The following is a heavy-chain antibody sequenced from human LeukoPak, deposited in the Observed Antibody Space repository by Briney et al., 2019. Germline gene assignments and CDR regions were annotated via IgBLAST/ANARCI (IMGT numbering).Heavy chain of an antibody. J-gene: IGHJ4*02. D-gene: IGHD5-18*01. CDR1: GFTFSSYG. Sequence: PGGSLRLSCAASGFTFSSYGMHWVRQAPGKGLEWVAVISYDGSDKYYAVSVKGRFTISRDNSKNTLYLQMNSLRAEDTAVYYCAKESWIQLWLVPFDYWGQGTLVTVSS. V-gene: IGHV3-30*18. CDR2: ISYDGSDK. CDR3: AKESWIQLWLVPFDY.